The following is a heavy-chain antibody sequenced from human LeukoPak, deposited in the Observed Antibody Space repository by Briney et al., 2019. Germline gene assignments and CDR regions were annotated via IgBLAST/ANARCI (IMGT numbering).Heavy chain of an antibody. CDR3: ARGPSNYYDSSGYYRPYYYYYYGMDV. J-gene: IGHJ6*02. D-gene: IGHD3-22*01. CDR1: GGSFSGYY. Sequence: SETLSLTCAVYGGSFSGYYWSWIRQPPGKGLEWIGEINHSGSTNYNPSLKSRVTISVDRSKNQFSLKLSSVTAADTAVYYCARGPSNYYDSSGYYRPYYYYYYGMDVWGQGTTVTVSS. CDR2: INHSGST. V-gene: IGHV4-34*01.